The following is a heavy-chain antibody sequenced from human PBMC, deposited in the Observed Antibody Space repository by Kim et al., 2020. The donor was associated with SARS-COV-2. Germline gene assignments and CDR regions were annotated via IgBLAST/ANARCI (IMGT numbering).Heavy chain of an antibody. V-gene: IGHV1-2*04. Sequence: ASVKVSCKASGYTFTGYYMHWVRQAPGQGLEWMGWINPNSGGTNYAQKFQGWVTMTRDTSISTAYMELSRLRSDDAAVYYCARDRANNYYGSGGEGFDYWGQGTLVTVSS. CDR2: INPNSGGT. CDR3: ARDRANNYYGSGGEGFDY. J-gene: IGHJ4*02. CDR1: GYTFTGYY. D-gene: IGHD3-10*01.